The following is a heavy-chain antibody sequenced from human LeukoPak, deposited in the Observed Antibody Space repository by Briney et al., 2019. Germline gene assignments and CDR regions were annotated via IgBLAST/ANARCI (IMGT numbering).Heavy chain of an antibody. Sequence: TSETLSLTCAVYGGTFSGYYWSWIRQSPAKGLEWIGQIYHTGSTNYDPSLESRVTISLDTPNNQFSLKLTSVTAADTAVYYCARDDFGVALGGVWGKGTTVTVSS. CDR2: IYHTGST. CDR1: GGTFSGYY. D-gene: IGHD3-3*01. J-gene: IGHJ6*04. V-gene: IGHV4-34*01. CDR3: ARDDFGVALGGV.